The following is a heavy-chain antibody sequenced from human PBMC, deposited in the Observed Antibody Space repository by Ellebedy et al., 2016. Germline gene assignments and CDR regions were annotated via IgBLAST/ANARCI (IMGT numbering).Heavy chain of an antibody. D-gene: IGHD6-19*01. CDR3: ARSSYSDIAVALFDAFDI. CDR2: IIPIFGTA. CDR1: GGTFSSYA. J-gene: IGHJ3*02. Sequence: SVKVSCXASGGTFSSYAISWVRQAPGQGLEWMGGIIPIFGTANYAQKFQGRVTITADESTSTAYRELSSLRSEDTAVYYCARSSYSDIAVALFDAFDIWGQGTMVTVSS. V-gene: IGHV1-69*13.